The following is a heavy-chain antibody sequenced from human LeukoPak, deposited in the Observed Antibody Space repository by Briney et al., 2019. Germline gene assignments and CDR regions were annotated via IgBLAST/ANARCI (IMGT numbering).Heavy chain of an antibody. Sequence: VASVKVSCKASGYTFTGYYMHWVRQAPGQGLEWMGRINPNSGGTNYAQKFQGRVTMTRDTSISTAYMELSRLRSDDTAVYYCARDLPGYSSSSPADYWGQGTLVTVSS. CDR1: GYTFTGYY. V-gene: IGHV1-2*06. J-gene: IGHJ4*02. CDR3: ARDLPGYSSSSPADY. D-gene: IGHD6-6*01. CDR2: INPNSGGT.